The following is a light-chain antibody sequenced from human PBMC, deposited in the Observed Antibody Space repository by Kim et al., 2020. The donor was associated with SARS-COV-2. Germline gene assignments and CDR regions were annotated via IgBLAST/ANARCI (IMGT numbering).Light chain of an antibody. Sequence: SASVGDRVTITCRARQSISSWLAWYQQKPGKAPKLLIYKASSLESGVPSRFSGSGSGTEFTLTISSLQPDDFATYYCQQYNSYSLTFGGGTKVEI. CDR1: QSISSW. CDR2: KAS. V-gene: IGKV1-5*03. CDR3: QQYNSYSLT. J-gene: IGKJ4*01.